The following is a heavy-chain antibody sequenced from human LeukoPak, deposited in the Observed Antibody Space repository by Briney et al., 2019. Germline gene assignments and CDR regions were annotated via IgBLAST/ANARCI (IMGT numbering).Heavy chain of an antibody. Sequence: ASVKVSCKASGYTFTSYYMHWVRQAPGQGLEWMGIINPSGGSTSYAQKFQGRVTMTRDTSTSTVYMELSSLRSEDTAVYYCARDGRRGYQLLSSRYYYYMDVWGKGTTVTVSS. J-gene: IGHJ6*03. D-gene: IGHD2-2*01. V-gene: IGHV1-46*01. CDR3: ARDGRRGYQLLSSRYYYYMDV. CDR2: INPSGGST. CDR1: GYTFTSYY.